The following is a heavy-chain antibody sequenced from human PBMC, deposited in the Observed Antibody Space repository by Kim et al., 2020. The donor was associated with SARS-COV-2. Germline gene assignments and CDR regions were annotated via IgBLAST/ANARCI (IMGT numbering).Heavy chain of an antibody. Sequence: GGSLRLSCAASGFTFSNAWMSWVRQAPGKGLEWVGRIKSKTDGGTTDYAAPVKGRFTISRDDSKNTLYLQMNSLKTEDTAVYYCTTDATGGPYYDFWSGLSLPHPWGQGTLVTVSS. CDR3: TTDATGGPYYDFWSGLSLPHP. J-gene: IGHJ5*02. D-gene: IGHD3-3*01. CDR2: IKSKTDGGTT. V-gene: IGHV3-15*01. CDR1: GFTFSNAW.